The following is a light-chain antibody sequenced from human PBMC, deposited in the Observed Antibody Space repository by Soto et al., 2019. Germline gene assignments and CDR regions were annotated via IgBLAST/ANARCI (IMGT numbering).Light chain of an antibody. Sequence: QSALTQPPSASGSPGQSVTISCTGTSSDVGGYNYVSWYQQHPGKAPKLIIYEVSKRPSGVPDRFSGSKSGNTASLTVSGLQAEDEADYYCTSYAGTYSFVDVFGTGTKVTVL. J-gene: IGLJ1*01. CDR1: SSDVGGYNY. CDR2: EVS. V-gene: IGLV2-8*01. CDR3: TSYAGTYSFVDV.